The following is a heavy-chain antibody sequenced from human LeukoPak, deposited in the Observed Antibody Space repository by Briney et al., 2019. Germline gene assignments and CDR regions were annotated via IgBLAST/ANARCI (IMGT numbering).Heavy chain of an antibody. CDR3: AKDHDD. CDR2: ISYDGSNK. Sequence: GGSLRLSCAASGFTFSSYGMHWFRQAPGKGLEWVAVISYDGSNKYYADSVKGRFTISRDNSKNTLYLQMNSLRAEDAAVYYCAKDHDDWGQGTLVTVSS. J-gene: IGHJ4*02. CDR1: GFTFSSYG. V-gene: IGHV3-30*18.